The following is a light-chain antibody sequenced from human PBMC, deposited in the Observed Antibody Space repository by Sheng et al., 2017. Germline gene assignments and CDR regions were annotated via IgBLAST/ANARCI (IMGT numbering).Light chain of an antibody. V-gene: IGLV1-44*01. CDR2: GIN. CDR3: QSYDISLSGSVV. Sequence: QSVLIQPPSASGTPGQRVTISCSGSTSNIGTNPLNWYQQFPGTAPKLLIYGINQRPSGVPDRFSGSKSGTSASLAITGLQAEDEATYYCQSYDISLSGSVVFGGGTDLAVL. CDR1: TSNIGTNP. J-gene: IGLJ2*01.